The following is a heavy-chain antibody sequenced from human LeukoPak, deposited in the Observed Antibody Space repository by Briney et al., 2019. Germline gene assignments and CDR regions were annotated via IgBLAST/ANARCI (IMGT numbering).Heavy chain of an antibody. CDR1: GYTFTGYY. Sequence: GASVKVSCKASGYTFTGYYMHWVRQAPGQGLEWMGWINPNSGGTTYAQKFQGRVTMTRDTSISTAYMELSRLRSDDTAVYYCARDGIDYGDYRSFDYWGQGTLVTVSS. CDR3: ARDGIDYGDYRSFDY. D-gene: IGHD4-17*01. CDR2: INPNSGGT. J-gene: IGHJ4*02. V-gene: IGHV1-2*02.